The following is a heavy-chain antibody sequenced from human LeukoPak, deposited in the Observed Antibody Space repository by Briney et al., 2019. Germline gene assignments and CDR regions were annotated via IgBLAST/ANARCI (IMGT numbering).Heavy chain of an antibody. CDR3: ARASSTTYYYYGMDV. D-gene: IGHD2-2*01. V-gene: IGHV4-59*01. Sequence: SETLSLTCTVSGGSISSYYWSWIRQPPGKGLEWIGYIYYSGSTNYNPSLKSRVTISVDTSKNQFSLKLSSVTAADTAVYYCARASSTTYYYYGMDVWGQGTTVTVSS. CDR2: IYYSGST. J-gene: IGHJ6*02. CDR1: GGSISSYY.